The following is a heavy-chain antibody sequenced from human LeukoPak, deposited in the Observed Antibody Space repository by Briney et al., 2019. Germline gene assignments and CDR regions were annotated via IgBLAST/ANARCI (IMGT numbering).Heavy chain of an antibody. CDR3: ARITYYDFWMDV. CDR1: GGPISSYY. CDR2: IYFTGNT. J-gene: IGHJ6*04. V-gene: IGHV4-4*07. Sequence: SETLSLTCTVSGGPISSYYWSWIRQPAGKGLEWIGRIYFTGNTNYNPSLKSRVTISVDTSKNQFSLKLTSVTAADTAVYYCARITYYDFWMDVWGKGTTVTVSS. D-gene: IGHD3-3*01.